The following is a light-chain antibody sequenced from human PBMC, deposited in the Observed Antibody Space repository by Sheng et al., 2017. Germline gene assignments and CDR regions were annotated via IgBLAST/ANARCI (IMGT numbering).Light chain of an antibody. CDR1: PLPMQY. J-gene: IGLJ2*01. CDR2: KDN. CDR3: QSADSTGNYVI. Sequence: SFDLTQPPSVSLSPGQTARITCSGDPLPMQYAYWYRVNPGQAPVLLIYKDNERPSGIPERFSGSTSGTEVTLTISGVQADDEADYYCQSADSTGNYVIFGGGTRLTVL. V-gene: IGLV3-25*03.